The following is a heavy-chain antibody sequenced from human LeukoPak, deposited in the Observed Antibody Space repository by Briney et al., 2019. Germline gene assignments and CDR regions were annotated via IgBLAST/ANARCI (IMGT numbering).Heavy chain of an antibody. J-gene: IGHJ4*02. CDR3: ARERSSSSRLDY. CDR1: GGSFSGYY. CDR2: IYTSGST. V-gene: IGHV4-4*07. Sequence: SETLSLTCAVYGGSFSGYYWSWIRQPPGKGLEWIGRIYTSGSTNYNPSLKSRVTMSVDTSKNQFSLKLSSVTAADTAVYYCARERSSSSRLDYWGQGTLVTVSS. D-gene: IGHD6-6*01.